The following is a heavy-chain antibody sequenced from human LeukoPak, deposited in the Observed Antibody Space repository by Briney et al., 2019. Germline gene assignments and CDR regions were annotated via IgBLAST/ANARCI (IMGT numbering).Heavy chain of an antibody. CDR2: INHSGST. V-gene: IGHV4-34*01. CDR1: GGSFSGYY. D-gene: IGHD3-22*01. J-gene: IGHJ4*02. CDR3: ARGQGGSSHYYDRGTYYLDY. Sequence: PSEALSLTCAAYGGSFSGYYWSWIRQPPGKGLEWIGEINHSGSTNYNPSLKSRVTISVDTSKNQFSLKLSSVTAADTAVYYCARGQGGSSHYYDRGTYYLDYWGQGTLVTVSS.